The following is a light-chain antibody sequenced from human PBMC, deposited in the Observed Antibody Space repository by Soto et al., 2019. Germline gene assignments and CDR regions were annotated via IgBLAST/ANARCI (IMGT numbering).Light chain of an antibody. V-gene: IGKV1-5*03. J-gene: IGKJ1*01. CDR2: KAS. CDR3: QHYNSYSRT. Sequence: DIQMTQSPSTLSASIGDRVAITCRASDNIGPWVAWYQQKPGKAPKILIYKASTLETGAPSRFAGSGSGTGFTLPITRLQPDDFATYYCQHYNSYSRTFGQGTKVDIK. CDR1: DNIGPW.